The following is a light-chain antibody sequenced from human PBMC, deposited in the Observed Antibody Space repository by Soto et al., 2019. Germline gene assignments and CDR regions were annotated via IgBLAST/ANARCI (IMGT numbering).Light chain of an antibody. J-gene: IGKJ2*01. CDR1: QSITTY. CDR2: AAT. CDR3: QQSYSTPYT. Sequence: DIQVTQSPSSLSASVGDRVTVTCRSSQSITTYLNWYKQKPGKAPRLLINAATSLQSGVPSRFSGSGSGTDFTLAISSLQTDDLAIDYCQQSYSTPYTFGHGTKLESK. V-gene: IGKV1-39*01.